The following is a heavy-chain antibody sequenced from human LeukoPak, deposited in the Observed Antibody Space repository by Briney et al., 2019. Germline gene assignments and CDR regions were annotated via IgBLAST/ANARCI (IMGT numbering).Heavy chain of an antibody. V-gene: IGHV4-31*03. CDR1: GGSISSGGYY. CDR2: IYYSGST. D-gene: IGHD3-10*01. CDR3: ARGLGSGRKYYYYGMDV. J-gene: IGHJ6*04. Sequence: SQTLSPTCTVSGGSISSGGYYWSWIRQHPGKGLEWIGYIYYSGSTYYNPSLKSRVTISVDTSKNQFSLKLSSVTAADTAVYYCARGLGSGRKYYYYGMDVWGKGTTVTVSS.